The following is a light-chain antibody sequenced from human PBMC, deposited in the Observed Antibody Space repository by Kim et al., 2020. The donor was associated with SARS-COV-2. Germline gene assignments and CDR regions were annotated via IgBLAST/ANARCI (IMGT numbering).Light chain of an antibody. CDR1: QSVSSY. V-gene: IGKV3-11*01. CDR3: QQRSNWPGGS. Sequence: EIVLTQSPATLSLSPGERATLSCRASQSVSSYLAWYQQKPGQAPRLLLYDASNRATGIPARFSGSGSGTDFTLTISSLEPEDFAVYYCQQRSNWPGGSFGQGTKLEI. J-gene: IGKJ2*03. CDR2: DAS.